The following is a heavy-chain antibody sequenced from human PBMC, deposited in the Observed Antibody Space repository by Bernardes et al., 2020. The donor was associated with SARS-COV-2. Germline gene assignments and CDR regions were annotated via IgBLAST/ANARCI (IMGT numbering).Heavy chain of an antibody. CDR2: ITWNSGRI. CDR3: VKYKTIFGVAPRYAFDV. Sequence: GGSLRPSCAASGFSFGDYAMHWVRQAPGQGLEWVSSITWNSGRIGYADSVKGRFTISRDNVRKSLYLQMDSLRTEDTALYYCVKYKTIFGVAPRYAFDVWGEGTMVTVSS. D-gene: IGHD3-3*01. J-gene: IGHJ3*01. V-gene: IGHV3-9*01. CDR1: GFSFGDYA.